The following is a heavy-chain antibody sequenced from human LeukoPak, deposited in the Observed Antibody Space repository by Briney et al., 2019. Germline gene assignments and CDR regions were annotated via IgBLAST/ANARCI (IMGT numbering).Heavy chain of an antibody. CDR3: ARKGMGSYYYDSSGYYLDGAFDI. Sequence: ASVKVSCKASGYTFTSYAMHWVRQAPGQRLEWMGWINAGNGNTKYSQKFQGRVTITRDTSASTAYMELSSLRSEDTAVYYCARKGMGSYYYDSSGYYLDGAFDIWGQGTMVTVSS. D-gene: IGHD3-22*01. J-gene: IGHJ3*02. CDR1: GYTFTSYA. CDR2: INAGNGNT. V-gene: IGHV1-3*01.